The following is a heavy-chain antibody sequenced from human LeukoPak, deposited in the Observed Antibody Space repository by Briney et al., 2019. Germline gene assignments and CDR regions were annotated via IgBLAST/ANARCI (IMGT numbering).Heavy chain of an antibody. D-gene: IGHD2-21*01. Sequence: GGSLRLSCAASGITFSNYAMSWVRQAPGKGLEWVSVISGSGGATFYADSVKGRFTISRDNSKNTLYLQMNSLRAEDTAVYFRAIMDGHCSGGHCYKYFDYWGQGTLVTVSS. CDR3: AIMDGHCSGGHCYKYFDY. J-gene: IGHJ4*02. V-gene: IGHV3-23*01. CDR1: GITFSNYA. CDR2: ISGSGGAT.